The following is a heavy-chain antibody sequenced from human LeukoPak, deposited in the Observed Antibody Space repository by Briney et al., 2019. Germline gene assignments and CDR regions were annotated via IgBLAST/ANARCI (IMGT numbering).Heavy chain of an antibody. J-gene: IGHJ4*02. CDR2: IYYSGST. D-gene: IGHD6-19*01. CDR3: ARVISGSSGPTGKFDYFDY. V-gene: IGHV4-39*01. CDR1: GGSISSSSYY. Sequence: SETLSLTCTVSGGSISSSSYYWGWIRQPPGKGLEWIGSIYYSGSTYYNPSLKSRVTISVDTSKNQFSLKLSSVTAADTAVYYCARVISGSSGPTGKFDYFDYWGQGTLVTVSS.